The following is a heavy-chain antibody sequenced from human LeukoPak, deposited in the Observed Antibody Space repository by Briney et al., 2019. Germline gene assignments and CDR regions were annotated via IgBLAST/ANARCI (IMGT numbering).Heavy chain of an antibody. CDR2: MNPNSGNT. CDR1: GYTFTSYD. V-gene: IGHV1-8*01. D-gene: IGHD3-22*01. Sequence: ASVKVSCKASGYTFTSYDINWVRQATGQGLEWMGWMNPNSGNTGYAQKFQGRVTMTRNTSISTAYMELSSLRSEDTAVYYCARAGLDPTSGYYYVVIDYWGQGTLVTVSS. J-gene: IGHJ4*02. CDR3: ARAGLDPTSGYYYVVIDY.